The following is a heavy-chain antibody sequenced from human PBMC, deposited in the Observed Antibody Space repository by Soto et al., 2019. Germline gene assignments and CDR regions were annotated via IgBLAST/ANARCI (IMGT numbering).Heavy chain of an antibody. CDR1: GFTFGDYA. D-gene: IGHD6-13*01. Sequence: GGSLRLSCTASGFTFGDYAMSWFRQAPGKGLEWVGFIRSKAYGGTTEHAASVKGRFTISRDDSKSIAYLQMNSLKTEDTAVYYCTRDPSSSWYNGAFDIWGQGTMVTVSS. V-gene: IGHV3-49*03. CDR3: TRDPSSSWYNGAFDI. J-gene: IGHJ3*02. CDR2: IRSKAYGGTT.